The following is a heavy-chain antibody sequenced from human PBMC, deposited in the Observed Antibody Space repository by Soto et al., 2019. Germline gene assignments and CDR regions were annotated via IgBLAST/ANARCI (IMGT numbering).Heavy chain of an antibody. D-gene: IGHD3-22*01. J-gene: IGHJ4*02. CDR1: XXTXXXXX. CDR3: ARGDYYDSSGYYY. V-gene: IGHV1-69*06. Sequence: QVQLVQSGAEVKKXXSSVKVSCXASXXTXXXXXXXXXXXXXXXXXXXKGGIIPIFGTANYAQKFQGRVTITADKSTSTAYMELSSLRSEDTAVYYCARGDYYDSSGYYYWGQGTLVTVSS. CDR2: IIPIFGTA.